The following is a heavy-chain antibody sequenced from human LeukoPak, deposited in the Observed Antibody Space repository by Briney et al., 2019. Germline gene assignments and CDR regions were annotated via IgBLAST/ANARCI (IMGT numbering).Heavy chain of an antibody. CDR2: ISGSGGST. J-gene: IGHJ4*02. V-gene: IGHV3-23*01. CDR3: AKDLYGYSYGFTFDY. Sequence: GGSLRLSCAASGFTFSSYGMSWVRQAPGKGLEWVSAISGSGGSTYYADSVKGRFTISRDNSRNTLYLQMNSLRAEDTAVYYCAKDLYGYSYGFTFDYWGQGTLVTVPS. D-gene: IGHD5-18*01. CDR1: GFTFSSYG.